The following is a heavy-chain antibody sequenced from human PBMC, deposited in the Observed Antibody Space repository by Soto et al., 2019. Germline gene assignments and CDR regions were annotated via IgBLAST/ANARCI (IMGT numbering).Heavy chain of an antibody. V-gene: IGHV4-30-4*08. Sequence: KPSETLSLTCTVSVGSISSGGYYWSWIRQPPGKGLGWIGYIYYRGSTYYNPSLESRVAISIDTSKNQFSLNLMSVTAADTAVYYCVSDYDSGGYIGYWGQGTLVTVSS. J-gene: IGHJ4*02. CDR3: VSDYDSGGYIGY. CDR2: IYYRGST. CDR1: VGSISSGGYY. D-gene: IGHD3-22*01.